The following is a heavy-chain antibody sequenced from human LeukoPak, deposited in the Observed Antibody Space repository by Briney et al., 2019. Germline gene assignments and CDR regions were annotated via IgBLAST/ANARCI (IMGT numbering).Heavy chain of an antibody. CDR2: ISSNGGST. CDR3: ARVLADYYDT. V-gene: IGHV3-64*01. J-gene: IGHJ5*02. CDR1: GFTFSSYA. D-gene: IGHD3-22*01. Sequence: EGSLRLSCAASGFTFSSYAMHWVRQAPGKGLEYVSAISSNGGSTYYANSVKGRFTISRDNSKNTLYLQMGSLGAEDMAVYYCARVLADYYDTWGQGTLVTVSS.